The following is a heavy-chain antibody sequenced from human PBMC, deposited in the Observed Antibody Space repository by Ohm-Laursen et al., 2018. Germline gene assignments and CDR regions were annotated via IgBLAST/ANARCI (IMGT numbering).Heavy chain of an antibody. CDR1: GFIFSDSA. CDR3: VRVSRGTLQSP. CDR2: IRSKPNSYAT. V-gene: IGHV3-73*01. J-gene: IGHJ5*02. D-gene: IGHD5-24*01. Sequence: SLRLSCAASGFIFSDSAMHWVRQASGKGLEWVGRIRSKPNSYATAYAASVKGRFTISRDDTDITAYLEMISLRAEDTAVYYCVRVSRGTLQSPWGQGTRVTVSS.